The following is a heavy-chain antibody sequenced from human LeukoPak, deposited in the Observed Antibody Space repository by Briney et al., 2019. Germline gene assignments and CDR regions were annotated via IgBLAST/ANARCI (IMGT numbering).Heavy chain of an antibody. J-gene: IGHJ3*02. V-gene: IGHV1-46*01. D-gene: IGHD2-8*01. CDR3: ATDPRGVGAFDI. CDR1: GYTFTSYY. Sequence: ASVKVSCKASGYTFTSYYMHWVRQAPGQGLEWMGIINPSGGSTSYAQKFQGRVTMTEDTSTDTAYMELSSLRSEDTAVYYCATDPRGVGAFDIWGQGTMVTVSS. CDR2: INPSGGST.